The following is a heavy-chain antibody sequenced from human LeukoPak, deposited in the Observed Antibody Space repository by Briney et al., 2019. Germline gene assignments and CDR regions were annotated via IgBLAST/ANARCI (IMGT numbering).Heavy chain of an antibody. CDR2: IIPIFGTA. Sequence: SVKVSCKASGGTFSSYAISWVRQAPGQGLEWMGGIIPIFGTANYAQKFQGRVTITADESTSTAYMELSSPRSEDTAVYYCARGYFDWLSHDAFDIWGQGIMDTVSS. CDR1: GGTFSSYA. J-gene: IGHJ3*02. D-gene: IGHD3-9*01. V-gene: IGHV1-69*13. CDR3: ARGYFDWLSHDAFDI.